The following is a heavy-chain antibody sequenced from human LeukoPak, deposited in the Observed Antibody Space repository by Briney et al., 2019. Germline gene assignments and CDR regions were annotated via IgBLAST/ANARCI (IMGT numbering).Heavy chain of an antibody. Sequence: PGRSLRLSCAASGFTFSSYGMHWVRQAPGKGLEWGAVISYDGSNKYYADSVKGRFTISRDNSKNTLYLQMNGLRAEDTAVYYCAKDNIAVAGTDYYYYGMDVWGQGTTVTVSS. D-gene: IGHD6-19*01. J-gene: IGHJ6*02. CDR1: GFTFSSYG. CDR3: AKDNIAVAGTDYYYYGMDV. CDR2: ISYDGSNK. V-gene: IGHV3-30*18.